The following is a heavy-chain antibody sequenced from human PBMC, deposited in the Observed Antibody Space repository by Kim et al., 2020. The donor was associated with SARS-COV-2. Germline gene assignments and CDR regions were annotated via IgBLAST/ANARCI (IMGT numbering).Heavy chain of an antibody. V-gene: IGHV7-4-1*02. D-gene: IGHD1-1*01. Sequence: AQGFTGRFVFSLDTSVSTAYLQISSLKAEDTAVYYCASGRTGTNDAFDIWGQGTMVTVSS. J-gene: IGHJ3*02. CDR3: ASGRTGTNDAFDI.